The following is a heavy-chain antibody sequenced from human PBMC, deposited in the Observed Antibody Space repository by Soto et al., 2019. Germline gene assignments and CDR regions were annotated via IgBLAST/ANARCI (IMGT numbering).Heavy chain of an antibody. D-gene: IGHD6-13*01. Sequence: SQTRSLTCNVSGASISGSYYYWAWLRQSPGKVPEWIGSVFYTGFTSYNPSLESRVSVSVDTSKSQFSLKLSAVTAANTAVYYCATSRKGYSWSCFDHWGQGALVTVSS. J-gene: IGHJ4*02. V-gene: IGHV4-39*01. CDR1: GASISGSYYY. CDR3: ATSRKGYSWSCFDH. CDR2: VFYTGFT.